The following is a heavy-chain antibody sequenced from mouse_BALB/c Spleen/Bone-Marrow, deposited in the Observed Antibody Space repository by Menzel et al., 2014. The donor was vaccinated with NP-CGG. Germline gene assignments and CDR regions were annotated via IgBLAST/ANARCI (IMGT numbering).Heavy chain of an antibody. CDR1: GYTFTVYT. J-gene: IGHJ3*01. CDR3: ARWGYGSLGFAY. V-gene: IGHV1-4*02. Sequence: QVHVKQSAVELARPGASVKMSCKASGYTFTVYTMHWVKQRPGQGLEWIGYINPSSGYAEYNQNFKDKTALTADKSSSTAYMQLSSLTSEDSAVYYCARWGYGSLGFAYWGQGTLVTVSA. D-gene: IGHD2-10*02. CDR2: INPSSGYA.